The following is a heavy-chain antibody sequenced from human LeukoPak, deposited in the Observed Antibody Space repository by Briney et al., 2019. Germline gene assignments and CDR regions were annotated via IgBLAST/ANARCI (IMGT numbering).Heavy chain of an antibody. CDR3: ARGRGLRYFDWLLSGAFDI. D-gene: IGHD3-9*01. V-gene: IGHV1-69*05. Sequence: SVKVSCKASGGTFNSYAINWVRQAPGQGLEWMGGITPMFDTANYAQKFQGRVTMTRNTSISTAYMELSSLRSEDTAVYYCARGRGLRYFDWLLSGAFDIWGQGTMVTVSS. CDR2: ITPMFDTA. J-gene: IGHJ3*02. CDR1: GGTFNSYA.